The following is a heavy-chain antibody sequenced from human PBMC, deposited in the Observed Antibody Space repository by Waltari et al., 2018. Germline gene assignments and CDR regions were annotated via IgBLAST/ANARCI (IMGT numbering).Heavy chain of an antibody. CDR3: ARDGWYYGSRSSSAFDI. CDR1: GFTFSSYE. Sequence: EVQLVESGGGLVQPGGSLRLSCAASGFTFSSYEMNWVRQAPGKGLERVSYISSNGNTIYYADSVRSRFTIYRDNAKNSLYLQMNSLRAEDTAVYYCARDGWYYGSRSSSAFDIWGQGTMVTVSS. J-gene: IGHJ3*02. V-gene: IGHV3-48*03. CDR2: ISSNGNTI. D-gene: IGHD3-10*01.